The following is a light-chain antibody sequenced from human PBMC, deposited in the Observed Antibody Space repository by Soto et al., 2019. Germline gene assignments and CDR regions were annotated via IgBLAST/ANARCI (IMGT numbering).Light chain of an antibody. Sequence: EIVLTQSSGTLSLSPGERATLSCRASQSVPRSYLAWYQQKPGQAPRLLIYDASNRATGIPARFSGSGSGTDFTLTISSLEPEDFAVYYCQQRSNLITFGQGTRLEIK. V-gene: IGKV3-11*01. CDR3: QQRSNLIT. CDR1: QSVPRSY. CDR2: DAS. J-gene: IGKJ5*01.